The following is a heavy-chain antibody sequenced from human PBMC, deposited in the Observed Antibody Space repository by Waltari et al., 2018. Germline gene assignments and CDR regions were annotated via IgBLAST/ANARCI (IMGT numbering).Heavy chain of an antibody. D-gene: IGHD3-9*01. CDR3: AHVYFDSKYCDL. CDR1: GFSIDTTGVG. CDR2: IYWNGAH. Sequence: QVTLNESGPTVVKPTQALTLTCTFPGFSIDTTGVGVAWIRQPPGKALEWLALIYWNGAHHYSPTLKDRLTITKDTSRNHVVLTMTDMDPVDTATYFCAHVYFDSKYCDLWGRGICVTVSS. V-gene: IGHV2-5*01. J-gene: IGHJ2*01.